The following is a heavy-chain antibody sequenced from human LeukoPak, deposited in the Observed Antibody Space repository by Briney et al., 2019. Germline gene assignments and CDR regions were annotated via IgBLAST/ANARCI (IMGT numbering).Heavy chain of an antibody. V-gene: IGHV3-21*01. CDR2: ISGSSTFI. CDR3: AMVRGVSLPPSGY. J-gene: IGHJ4*02. D-gene: IGHD3-10*01. CDR1: GFTFTSYS. Sequence: GGSLRLSCAASGFTFTSYSMNWVRQAPGKGLEWVSSISGSSTFIYYADSVKGRFTISRDNAKNSLYLQMNSLRAEDTAVYYCAMVRGVSLPPSGYWGQGTLVTVSS.